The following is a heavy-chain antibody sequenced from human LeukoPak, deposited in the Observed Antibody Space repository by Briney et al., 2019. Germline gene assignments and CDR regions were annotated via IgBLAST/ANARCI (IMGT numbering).Heavy chain of an antibody. D-gene: IGHD5-24*01. CDR2: VGPSGART. J-gene: IGHJ4*02. CDR1: GFTFSHHG. V-gene: IGHV3-23*01. Sequence: GGSLRLSCAASGFTFSHHGMNWVRQAPGKGLEWVSGVGPSGARTYYADSVKGRFTVSRVNSKNMVFLQMNSLRAEDTAMYYCAKDDAYLQYADWGQGTLVTVSS. CDR3: AKDDAYLQYAD.